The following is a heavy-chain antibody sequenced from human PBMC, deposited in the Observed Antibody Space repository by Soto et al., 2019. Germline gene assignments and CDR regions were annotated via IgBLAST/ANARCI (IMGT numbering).Heavy chain of an antibody. J-gene: IGHJ6*02. Sequence: SETLSLTCAVSGYSISSGYYWGWIRQPPGKGLEWIGSIYHSGSTYHNPSLKSRVTISVDTSKNQFSLKLSSVTAADTAVYYCARHAKSGMDVWGQGTTVTVSS. CDR1: GYSISSGYY. CDR2: IYHSGST. V-gene: IGHV4-38-2*01. CDR3: ARHAKSGMDV.